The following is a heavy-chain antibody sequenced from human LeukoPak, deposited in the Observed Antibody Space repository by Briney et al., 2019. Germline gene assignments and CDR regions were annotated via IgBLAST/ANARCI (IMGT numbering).Heavy chain of an antibody. J-gene: IGHJ4*02. D-gene: IGHD3-10*01. CDR1: GGSISSYY. Sequence: SETLSLTCTVSGGSISSYYWSWIRQPPGKGLEWIGYIYYSGSTNYNPSLKSRVTISVDTSKNQFSLKLSSVTAADTAVYYCARGVTPLIYYGSGRRPHHFDYWGQGTLVTVSS. CDR3: ARGVTPLIYYGSGRRPHHFDY. V-gene: IGHV4-59*01. CDR2: IYYSGST.